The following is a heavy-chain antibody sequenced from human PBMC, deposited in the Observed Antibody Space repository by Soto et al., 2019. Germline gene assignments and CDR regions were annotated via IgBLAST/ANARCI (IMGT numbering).Heavy chain of an antibody. J-gene: IGHJ5*02. CDR1: GGTFNSYT. Sequence: QVHLVQSGAEVKKPGSSVKVSCKASGGTFNSYTINWVRQAPGQGLEWMGGMIPILGTANYAQKFQGRVTITADNSTSTAYMELSTLRSEDTAMYYCAGLRSGGVLDILAARPLGWFDPWGQGTLVTVSS. CDR3: AGLRSGGVLDILAARPLGWFDP. D-gene: IGHD6-6*01. CDR2: MIPILGTA. V-gene: IGHV1-69*06.